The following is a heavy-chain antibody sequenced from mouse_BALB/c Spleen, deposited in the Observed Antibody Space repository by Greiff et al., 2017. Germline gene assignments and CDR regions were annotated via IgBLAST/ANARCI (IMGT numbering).Heavy chain of an antibody. J-gene: IGHJ3*01. V-gene: IGHV2-6-4*01. CDR2: IWGGGST. CDR1: GFSLSRYS. Sequence: VKLVESGPGLVAPSQSLSITCTVSGFSLSRYSVHSVRQPPGKGLEWLGMIWGGGSTDYNSALKSRLSISKDNSKSQVFLKMNSLQTDDTAMYYCARNLERGAWFAYWGQGTLVTVSA. CDR3: ARNLERGAWFAY.